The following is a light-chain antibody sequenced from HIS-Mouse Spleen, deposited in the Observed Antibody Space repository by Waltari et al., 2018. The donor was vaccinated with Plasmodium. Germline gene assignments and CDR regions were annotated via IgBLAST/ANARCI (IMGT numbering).Light chain of an antibody. Sequence: EIVMTQSPATLSVSPGERATLSCRASQSVSSNLAWYQQKPGQAPRLLIYGATTRATGIPARFRGSGYGTEFTFTISSIQSEDFAVYYCQQYNNWPRGTFGQGTKVEIK. J-gene: IGKJ1*01. CDR2: GAT. CDR1: QSVSSN. CDR3: QQYNNWPRGT. V-gene: IGKV3-15*01.